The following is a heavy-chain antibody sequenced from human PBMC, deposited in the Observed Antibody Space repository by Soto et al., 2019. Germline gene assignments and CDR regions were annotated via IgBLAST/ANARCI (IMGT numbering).Heavy chain of an antibody. J-gene: IGHJ4*02. Sequence: PGGSLRLSCAASGFTFSSYAMSWVRQAPGKGLEWVSVISGSGDSTYYADSVKGRFTISRDNSKNTLYLQMNSLRAEDTAVYYCAKGGRQWLVTSDFNYWGQGAPVTVSS. CDR2: ISGSGDST. V-gene: IGHV3-23*01. CDR1: GFTFSSYA. CDR3: AKGGRQWLVTSDFNY. D-gene: IGHD6-19*01.